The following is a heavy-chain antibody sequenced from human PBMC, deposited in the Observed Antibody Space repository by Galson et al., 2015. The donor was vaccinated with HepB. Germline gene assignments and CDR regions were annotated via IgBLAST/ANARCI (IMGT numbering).Heavy chain of an antibody. CDR3: ARGYAPDY. Sequence: SLRLSCAASGFTFSSYWMTWVCQTPGKGLECVANIKQDGREKSYVDSVKGRFTISRDNAKNSLYLQMNSLRVEDTALYYCARGYAPDYWGQGTLVTVSS. J-gene: IGHJ4*02. CDR2: IKQDGREK. CDR1: GFTFSSYW. V-gene: IGHV3-7*01. D-gene: IGHD1-1*01.